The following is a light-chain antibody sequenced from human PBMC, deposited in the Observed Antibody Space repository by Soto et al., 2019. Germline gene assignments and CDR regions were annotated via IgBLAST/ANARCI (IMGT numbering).Light chain of an antibody. CDR3: QQYYSYPS. V-gene: IGKV1-8*01. J-gene: IGKJ3*01. CDR1: QGISSY. CDR2: AAS. Sequence: AIRMTQSPSSFSASTGDRVTITWRASQGISSYLAWYQQKPGKAPKLLIYAASTSQSGVPSRFSGSGSGTDFTLTISCLQSEDFATYYCQQYYSYPSFGPGTKVDI.